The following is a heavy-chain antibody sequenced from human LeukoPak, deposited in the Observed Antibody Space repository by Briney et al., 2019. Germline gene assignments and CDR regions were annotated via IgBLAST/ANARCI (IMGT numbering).Heavy chain of an antibody. Sequence: PGGSLRLSCAVSGFTFNNYAMSWVRQAPGKGLEWVSPISGSSRHKYYADSVKGRFTISRDNAKNSLYLQMNSLRAEDTAVYYCARTANFAAGYYIDYWGQGTLVTVSS. CDR3: ARTANFAAGYYIDY. D-gene: IGHD6-13*01. J-gene: IGHJ4*02. CDR1: GFTFNNYA. V-gene: IGHV3-21*01. CDR2: ISGSSRHK.